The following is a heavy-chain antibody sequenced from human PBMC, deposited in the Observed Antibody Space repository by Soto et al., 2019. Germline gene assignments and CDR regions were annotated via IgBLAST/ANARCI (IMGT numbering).Heavy chain of an antibody. V-gene: IGHV4-59*12. J-gene: IGHJ5*02. Sequence: SETLSLTCTVSGGSISGYYWSWIRQPPGKGLEWLGYIFYSGTTNYNPSLKGRVTISLDHSRNQFSLRLNSVTAADTAVYFCASSKYDVVAGSVWFDPWGQGTLVTVSS. CDR2: IFYSGTT. CDR1: GGSISGYY. CDR3: ASSKYDVVAGSVWFDP. D-gene: IGHD2-21*01.